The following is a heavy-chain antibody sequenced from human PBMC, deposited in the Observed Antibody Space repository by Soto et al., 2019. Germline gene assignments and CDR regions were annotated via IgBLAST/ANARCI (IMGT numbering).Heavy chain of an antibody. CDR1: GFTFSSYS. J-gene: IGHJ4*02. V-gene: IGHV3-21*01. CDR2: ISSSSSYI. CDR3: ARARYYYDSSGYSSTGY. D-gene: IGHD3-22*01. Sequence: GGSLRLSCAASGFTFSSYSMNWVRQAPGKGLEWVSSISSSSSYIYYADSVKGRFTISRDNAKNSLYLQMNSLRAEDTAVYYCARARYYYDSSGYSSTGYWGQGTLVTVSS.